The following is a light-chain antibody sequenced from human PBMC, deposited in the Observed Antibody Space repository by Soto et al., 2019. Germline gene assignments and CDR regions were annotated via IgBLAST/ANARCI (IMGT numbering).Light chain of an antibody. CDR3: QHRVNWPT. V-gene: IGKV3-11*01. J-gene: IGKJ4*01. CDR1: QSVNNY. CDR2: DVS. Sequence: EIVLTQSPATLSLSPGERATLSCRASQSVNNYLGWYLQKSGQAPRLLISDVSKRATGIPARFSGSGSGTDFTLTISSLEPEDFAIYYCQHRVNWPTFGGGTKVEIK.